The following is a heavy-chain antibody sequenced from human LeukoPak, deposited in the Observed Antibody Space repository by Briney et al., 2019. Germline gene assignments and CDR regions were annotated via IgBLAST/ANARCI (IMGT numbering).Heavy chain of an antibody. CDR1: GFTFSSYV. Sequence: GGSLRLSCAASGFTFSSYVMSWVRQAPGKGLEWVSGISGSGGTTNYADSVKGRFTISRDNSKNTVYLQMNSLRAEDTAFYYCAKDRLTVTPYYFDFWGQGTLVTVSS. CDR2: ISGSGGTT. V-gene: IGHV3-23*01. J-gene: IGHJ4*02. D-gene: IGHD4-17*01. CDR3: AKDRLTVTPYYFDF.